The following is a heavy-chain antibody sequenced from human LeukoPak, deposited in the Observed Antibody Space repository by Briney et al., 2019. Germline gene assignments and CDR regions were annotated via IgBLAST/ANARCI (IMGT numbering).Heavy chain of an antibody. CDR2: ITTTSSYV. CDR3: ARVTGSFSHDY. J-gene: IGHJ4*02. Sequence: IPSETLSLTCTVSGGSISSYYWSWIRQPPGKGLEWVSSITTTSSYVYYADSVKGRFTISRDNAKNSLYLQMNSLGAEDTAVYYCARVTGSFSHDYWGQGTLVTVSS. V-gene: IGHV3-21*01. CDR1: GGSISSYY. D-gene: IGHD1-26*01.